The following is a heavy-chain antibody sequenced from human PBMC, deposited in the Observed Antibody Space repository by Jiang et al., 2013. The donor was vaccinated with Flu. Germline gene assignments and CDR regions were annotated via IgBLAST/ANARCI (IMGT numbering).Heavy chain of an antibody. CDR1: GFTFNSYA. D-gene: IGHD2-8*01. J-gene: IGHJ4*02. V-gene: IGHV3-23*04. CDR2: ISGSGGST. Sequence: LVESGGGLVQPGGSLRLSCAASGFTFNSYAMSWVRQTPGKGLEWVSFISGSGGSTYYADSVKGRFTISRDNSKNTLYLQMNSLRTEDTAVYYCAKDLKARLMVPYFDYWGQGTPVTVSS. CDR3: AKDLKARLMVPYFDY.